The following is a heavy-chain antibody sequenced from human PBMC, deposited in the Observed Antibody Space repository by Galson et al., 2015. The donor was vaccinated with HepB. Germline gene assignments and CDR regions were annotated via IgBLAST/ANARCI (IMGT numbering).Heavy chain of an antibody. CDR2: INHSGST. CDR1: GGSFSGYY. Sequence: LSLTCAVYGGSFSGYYWSWIRQPPGKGLEWIGEINHSGSTNYNPSLKSRVTISVDTSKNQFSLKLSSVTAADTAVYYCARGMGVHYGYHGNNWYFDLWGRGTLVTVSS. J-gene: IGHJ2*01. D-gene: IGHD5-24*01. V-gene: IGHV4-34*01. CDR3: ARGMGVHYGYHGNNWYFDL.